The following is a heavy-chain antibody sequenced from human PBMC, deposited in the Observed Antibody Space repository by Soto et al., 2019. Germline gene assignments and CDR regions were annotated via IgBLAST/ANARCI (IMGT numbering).Heavy chain of an antibody. Sequence: EVQLVESGGVVVQPGGSLRLSCAASGFTFDDYTMHWVRQAPGKGLEWVSLISWDGGITYYADSVKGRFTISRDNSKNSLYLQMNSLTTEDTALYYCAKVIHASWPTVKPGGMDVWGQGTTVTVSS. D-gene: IGHD4-4*01. CDR3: AKVIHASWPTVKPGGMDV. CDR2: ISWDGGIT. J-gene: IGHJ6*02. V-gene: IGHV3-43*01. CDR1: GFTFDDYT.